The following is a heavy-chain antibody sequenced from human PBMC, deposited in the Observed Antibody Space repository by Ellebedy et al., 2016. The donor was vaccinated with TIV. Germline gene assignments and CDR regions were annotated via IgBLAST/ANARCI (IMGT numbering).Heavy chain of an antibody. J-gene: IGHJ6*02. Sequence: PGGSLRLSCAASGFTFSSHWMHWVRQAPGKGLEWVAVISYDGSNKYYVDSVKGRFTISRDNSKNTLYLQMNSLRAEDTAVYYCARPMTTVMDYYYGMDVWGQGTTVTVSS. CDR3: ARPMTTVMDYYYGMDV. CDR1: GFTFSSHW. V-gene: IGHV3-30*03. D-gene: IGHD4-17*01. CDR2: ISYDGSNK.